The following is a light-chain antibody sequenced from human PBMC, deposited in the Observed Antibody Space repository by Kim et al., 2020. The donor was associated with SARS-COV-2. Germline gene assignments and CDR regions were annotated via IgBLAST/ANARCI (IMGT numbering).Light chain of an antibody. CDR2: SHS. CDR3: QSYDSNLSGVI. V-gene: IGLV1-40*01. J-gene: IGLJ2*01. Sequence: QSVLTQPPSVSGAPGQRVTISCIGTTSNFGAGYDVHWYQQRPGAAPKLLIYSHSNRPSGVPDRFSGSKSGTSASLAITGLQAEDEADYYCQSYDSNLSGVIFGGGTRLTVL. CDR1: TSNFGAGYD.